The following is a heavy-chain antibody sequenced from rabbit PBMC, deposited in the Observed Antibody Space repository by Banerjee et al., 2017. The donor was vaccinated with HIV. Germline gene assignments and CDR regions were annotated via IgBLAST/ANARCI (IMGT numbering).Heavy chain of an antibody. V-gene: IGHV1S45*01. CDR2: IYAGSSGST. CDR1: GFSFSSSYY. Sequence: QEQLEESGGDLVKPGASLTLTCTASGFSFSSSYYMCWVRQAPGKGLEWIACIYAGSSGSTYYASWAKGRFTISKTSSTTVTLQMTSLTAADTATYFCARDGVGGGYAFNLWGQGTLVTVS. D-gene: IGHD6-1*01. J-gene: IGHJ4*01. CDR3: ARDGVGGGYAFNL.